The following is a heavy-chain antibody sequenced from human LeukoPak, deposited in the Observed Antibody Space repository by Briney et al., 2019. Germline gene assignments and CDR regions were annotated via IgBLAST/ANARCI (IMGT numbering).Heavy chain of an antibody. CDR2: IKEDGSEK. V-gene: IGHV3-7*01. J-gene: IGHJ4*02. CDR1: GFTPSSHW. Sequence: PGGSLRLSCVASGFTPSSHWMTWVRQAPGKGLEWVANIKEDGSEKNYVDSVKGRFTISRDNVKNSLYLQMNSRRVEDTAVYYCEAAGYYWGQGTLVTVSS. D-gene: IGHD6-13*01. CDR3: EAAGYY.